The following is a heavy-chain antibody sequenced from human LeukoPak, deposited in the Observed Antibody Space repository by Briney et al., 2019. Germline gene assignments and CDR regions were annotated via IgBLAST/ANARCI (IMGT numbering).Heavy chain of an antibody. CDR3: ARDLYDSSGYYVGPRYYFDY. D-gene: IGHD3-22*01. CDR2: INPNSGGT. J-gene: IGHJ4*02. CDR1: GYTFTGYY. V-gene: IGHV1-2*02. Sequence: ASVKVSCKASGYTFTGYYMHWVRQAPGQGLEWMGWINPNSGGTNYAQTFKGRVTMTRDTSISTAYMELSRLRSDDTAVYYCARDLYDSSGYYVGPRYYFDYWGQGTLVTVSS.